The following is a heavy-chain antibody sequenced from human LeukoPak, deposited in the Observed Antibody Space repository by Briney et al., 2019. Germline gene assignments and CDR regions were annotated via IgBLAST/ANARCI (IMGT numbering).Heavy chain of an antibody. V-gene: IGHV3-30-3*01. Sequence: GASLRLSCAASGFTFSSYWMSWVRQAPGKGLEWMAVISYDGSNKYYADSVKGRFTMSRDNSKNTLYLQMNSLRAEDTAVYYCARDDKYSGYDSDYWGQGTLVTVSS. CDR2: ISYDGSNK. J-gene: IGHJ4*02. D-gene: IGHD5-12*01. CDR3: ARDDKYSGYDSDY. CDR1: GFTFSSYW.